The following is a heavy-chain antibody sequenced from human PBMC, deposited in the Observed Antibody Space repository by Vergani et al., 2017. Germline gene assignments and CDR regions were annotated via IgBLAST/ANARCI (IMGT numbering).Heavy chain of an antibody. V-gene: IGHV3-33*01. J-gene: IGHJ5*02. D-gene: IGHD3-10*01. CDR3: KSYGGTYSRMVRGVIITDGYWFDP. CDR2: IWYDGSNK. CDR1: GFTFSSYG. Sequence: QVQLVESGGGVVQPGRSLRLSCAASGFTFSSYGMHWVRQAPGKGLEWVAVIWYDGSNKYYADSVKGRFTISRDNSKNTLHLQMNSLRAEDTAVYYCKSYGGTYSRMVRGVIITDGYWFDPWGQGTLVTVSS.